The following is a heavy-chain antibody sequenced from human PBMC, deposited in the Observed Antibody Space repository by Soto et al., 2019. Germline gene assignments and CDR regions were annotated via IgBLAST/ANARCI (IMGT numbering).Heavy chain of an antibody. J-gene: IGHJ4*02. CDR1: GGSISSGDYY. V-gene: IGHV4-30-4*01. CDR2: IYYSGST. D-gene: IGHD2-21*02. Sequence: PSETLSLTCTVSGGSISSGDYYWSWIRQPPGKGLEWIGYIYYSGSTYYNPSLKSRVTISVDTSKNQFSLKLSSVTAADTAVYYCARDCGGGHCYYPLDYWGQGTLVTVSS. CDR3: ARDCGGGHCYYPLDY.